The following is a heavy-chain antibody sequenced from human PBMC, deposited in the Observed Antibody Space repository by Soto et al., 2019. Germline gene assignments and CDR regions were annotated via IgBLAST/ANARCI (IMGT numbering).Heavy chain of an antibody. V-gene: IGHV3-23*01. Sequence: EVPLLESGGGLVQPGGSLRLSCAASGFTFSSYAMRWVRQAPGKGLEWVSAVSGSGGSTYYADSVKGRFTISRDNSKNTLYLQMNSLRAEDTAVYYCARRGPGTYFDYWGQGTLATVSS. CDR3: ARRGPGTYFDY. CDR2: VSGSGGST. D-gene: IGHD6-13*01. J-gene: IGHJ4*02. CDR1: GFTFSSYA.